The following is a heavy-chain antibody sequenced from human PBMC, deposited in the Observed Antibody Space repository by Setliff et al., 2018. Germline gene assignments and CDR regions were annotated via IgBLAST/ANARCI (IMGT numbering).Heavy chain of an antibody. D-gene: IGHD3-3*01. CDR1: GGSFSGYY. J-gene: IGHJ4*02. CDR3: ARVPNFWSGYFDY. CDR2: INHSGST. V-gene: IGHV4-34*01. Sequence: PSETLSLTCAVYGGSFSGYYWSWIRQPPGKGLEWIGEINHSGSTNYNPSLKSRVTISVDTSKNQFSLKLSSVTAADTAVYYCARVPNFWSGYFDYWGQGTLVTVSS.